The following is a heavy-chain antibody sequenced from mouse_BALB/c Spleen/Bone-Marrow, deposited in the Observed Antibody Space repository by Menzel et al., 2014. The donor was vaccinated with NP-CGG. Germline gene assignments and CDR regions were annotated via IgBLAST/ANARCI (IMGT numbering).Heavy chain of an antibody. CDR3: ARPNGSPYAMDY. V-gene: IGHV4-1*02. CDR1: GFDFSRYW. Sequence: VQLKHSGGGLVQPGGSLKLSCAASGFDFSRYWMSWVRQAPGKGLEWIGEINPDSSTINYTPSLKDKFIISRDNAKSTLYLQMRKVRSEDTALYYCARPNGSPYAMDYWGQGTSVTVSS. CDR2: INPDSSTI. J-gene: IGHJ4*01. D-gene: IGHD2-2*01.